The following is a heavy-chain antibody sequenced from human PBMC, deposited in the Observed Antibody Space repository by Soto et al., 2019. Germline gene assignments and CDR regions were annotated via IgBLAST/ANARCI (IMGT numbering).Heavy chain of an antibody. J-gene: IGHJ3*02. CDR2: ISSSSSYI. CDR1: GFTFSSYS. V-gene: IGHV3-21*04. CDR3: AKGGYGAHDAFDI. Sequence: GGSLRLSCAASGFTFSSYSMNWVRQAPGKGLEWVSSISSSSSYIYYADSVKGRFTISRDNSKNTLYLQMNSLRAEDTAVYYCAKGGYGAHDAFDIWGQGTMVTVSS. D-gene: IGHD4-17*01.